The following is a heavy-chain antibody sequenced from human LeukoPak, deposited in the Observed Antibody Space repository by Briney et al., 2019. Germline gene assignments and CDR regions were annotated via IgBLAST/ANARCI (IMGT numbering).Heavy chain of an antibody. CDR1: GFTFSSYG. CDR2: IRYDGSNK. V-gene: IGHV3-30*02. J-gene: IGHJ3*02. CDR3: AKDGTGRRAGDAFDI. Sequence: GGSLRLSCAASGFTFSSYGMHWVRQAPGKGLEWVAFIRYDGSNKYYADSVKDRFTISRYNSKKTLYLSVNSLIAEDTAVYYCAKDGTGRRAGDAFDIWGQGTMVTVSS. D-gene: IGHD1-14*01.